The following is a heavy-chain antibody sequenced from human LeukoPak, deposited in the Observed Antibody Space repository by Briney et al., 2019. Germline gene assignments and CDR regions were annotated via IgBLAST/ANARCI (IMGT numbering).Heavy chain of an antibody. CDR3: ARGLVGTTGEQHWFDP. Sequence: SETLSLTCTVSGGSISTYYWSWIRQPAGKGLEWIGRIHTSGSANYNPSLKSRVTISVDKNQFSLKLSSVIAADTAVYYCARGLVGTTGEQHWFDPWGQGTLVTVSS. CDR1: GGSISTYY. V-gene: IGHV4-4*07. D-gene: IGHD1-26*01. CDR2: IHTSGSA. J-gene: IGHJ5*02.